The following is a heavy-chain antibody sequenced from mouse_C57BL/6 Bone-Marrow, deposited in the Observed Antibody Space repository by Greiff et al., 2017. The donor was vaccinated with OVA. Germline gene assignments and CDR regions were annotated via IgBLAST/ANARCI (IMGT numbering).Heavy chain of an antibody. D-gene: IGHD1-1*01. CDR1: GFTFSSYA. CDR2: ISAGGSYT. Sequence: EVKLVESGGGLVKPGGSLKLSCAASGFTFSSYAMSWVRQTPEKRLEWVATISAGGSYTYYPHNVKGRFTISRDNAKNNLYLQRSHLKSEDTAMYYCARGDGRSLFAYWGQGTLVTVSA. CDR3: ARGDGRSLFAY. J-gene: IGHJ3*01. V-gene: IGHV5-4*03.